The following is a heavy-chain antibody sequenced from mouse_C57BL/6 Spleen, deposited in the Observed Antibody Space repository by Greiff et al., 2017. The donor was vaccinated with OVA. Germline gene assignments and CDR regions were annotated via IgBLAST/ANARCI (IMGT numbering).Heavy chain of an antibody. CDR3: TTEGYYSNFYWYFDV. V-gene: IGHV14-1*01. CDR2: IDPEDGDT. J-gene: IGHJ1*03. CDR1: GFNIKDYY. D-gene: IGHD2-5*01. Sequence: EVQRVESGAELVRPGASVKLSCTASGFNIKDYYMHWVKQRPEQGLEWIGRIDPEDGDTEYAPKFQGKATMTADTSSNTAYLQLSSLTSEDTAVYYCTTEGYYSNFYWYFDVWGTGTTVTVSS.